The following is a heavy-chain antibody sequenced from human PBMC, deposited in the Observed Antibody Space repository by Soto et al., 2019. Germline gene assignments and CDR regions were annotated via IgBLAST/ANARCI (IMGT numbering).Heavy chain of an antibody. D-gene: IGHD4-17*01. CDR3: ARSYYGERGGAFDV. CDR2: ISAYNGNT. V-gene: IGHV1-18*01. CDR1: GYTFTNYE. J-gene: IGHJ3*01. Sequence: QVPLVQSGAEVKKPGASVKVSCKASGYTFTNYEISWVRQAPGQGLEWMGWISAYNGNTNYAQRLQGRVTLTTDASTSTAYMELRSLRSDDTGIYYCARSYYGERGGAFDVWGQGTMVIVSS.